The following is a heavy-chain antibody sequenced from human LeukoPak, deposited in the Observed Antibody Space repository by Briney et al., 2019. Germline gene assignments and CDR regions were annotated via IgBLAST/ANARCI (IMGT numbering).Heavy chain of an antibody. Sequence: GGSLRLSCAASGFTFSSYSMNWVRQAPGKGLEWVSSISSRSSYIYYADSVKGRFTISRDNAKNSLYLQMNSLRAEGTAVYYCARGGCDGGSCYNDYWGQGTLVTVSS. V-gene: IGHV3-21*01. CDR1: GFTFSSYS. J-gene: IGHJ4*02. CDR2: ISSRSSYI. CDR3: ARGGCDGGSCYNDY. D-gene: IGHD2-15*01.